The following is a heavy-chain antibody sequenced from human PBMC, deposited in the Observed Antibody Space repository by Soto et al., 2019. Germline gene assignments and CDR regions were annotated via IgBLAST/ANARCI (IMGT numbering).Heavy chain of an antibody. CDR1: GFTFSSYS. D-gene: IGHD3-3*01. CDR2: ISSSSSYI. V-gene: IGHV3-21*01. Sequence: EVQLVESGGGLVKPGGSLRLSCAASGFTFSSYSMNWVRQAPGKVLEWVSSISSSSSYIYYADSVEGRFTISRDNAKNSLYLQMNSLRAEDTAVYYCARHGRIDYDFWSGYLFDPWGQGTLVTVSS. J-gene: IGHJ5*02. CDR3: ARHGRIDYDFWSGYLFDP.